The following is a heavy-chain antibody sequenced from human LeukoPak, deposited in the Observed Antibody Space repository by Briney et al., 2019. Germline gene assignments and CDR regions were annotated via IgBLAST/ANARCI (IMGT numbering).Heavy chain of an antibody. CDR2: IYTSGSP. V-gene: IGHV4-4*07. J-gene: IGHJ5*02. CDR1: GGSISSYY. Sequence: PSETLSLTCTVSGGSISSYYWSWIRRPAGKGLEWIGRIYTSGSPNYNPSLKSRVTMSVDTSKNQFSLKLSSVTAADTAVYYCAIYQLLGWFDPWGQGTLVTVSS. CDR3: AIYQLLGWFDP. D-gene: IGHD2-2*01.